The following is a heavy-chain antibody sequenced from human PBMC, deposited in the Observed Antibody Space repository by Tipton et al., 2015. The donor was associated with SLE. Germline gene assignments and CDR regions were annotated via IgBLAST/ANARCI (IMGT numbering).Heavy chain of an antibody. CDR2: FYSSGNT. CDR3: ARVSLSSGWYVLWYFDL. D-gene: IGHD6-19*01. CDR1: GGSISSYY. Sequence: TLSLTCTVSGGSISSYYWSWIRQPAGRGLELIGFFYSSGNTNHNPSLNSRVTISVDTSKNQFSLKLSSVTAADTAVYYCARVSLSSGWYVLWYFDLWGRGTLVTVSS. J-gene: IGHJ2*01. V-gene: IGHV4-4*07.